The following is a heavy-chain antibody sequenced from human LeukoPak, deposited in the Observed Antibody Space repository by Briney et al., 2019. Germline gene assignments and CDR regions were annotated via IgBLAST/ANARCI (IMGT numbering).Heavy chain of an antibody. CDR3: ARERVIAARPHFIYYYYMDV. V-gene: IGHV4-61*02. J-gene: IGHJ6*03. CDR1: GGSISSGSYY. CDR2: IYTSGST. D-gene: IGHD6-6*01. Sequence: PSETLSLTCTVSGGSISSGSYYWSWIRQPAGKGLEWIGRIYTSGSTNYNPSLKGRVTISVDTSKNQFSLKLSSVTAADTAVYYCARERVIAARPHFIYYYYMDVWGKGTTVTVSS.